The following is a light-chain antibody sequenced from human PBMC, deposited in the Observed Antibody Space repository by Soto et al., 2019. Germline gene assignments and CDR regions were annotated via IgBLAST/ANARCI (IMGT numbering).Light chain of an antibody. J-gene: IGLJ1*01. CDR3: QSYDSSLSGDV. V-gene: IGLV1-40*01. CDR2: ENN. Sequence: QLVLTQPPSVSVAPGQRVTISCTGSSSNIGAGYEAHWYQQVPGTAPKLLIYENNNRPSGVPDRFSGSKSGTSASLAITGLQAEDEAEYYCQSYDSSLSGDVFGTGTKLTVL. CDR1: SSNIGAGYE.